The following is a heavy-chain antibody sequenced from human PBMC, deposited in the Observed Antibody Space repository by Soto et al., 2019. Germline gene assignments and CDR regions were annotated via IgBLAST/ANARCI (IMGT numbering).Heavy chain of an antibody. CDR3: AMPYSD. CDR2: INQDGSEK. J-gene: IGHJ4*02. CDR1: GFTFNKYS. V-gene: IGHV3-7*03. D-gene: IGHD2-15*01. Sequence: EVQLVESGGGLVQPGGSLRLSCAASGFTFNKYSMTWVRQAPGRGLEWVANINQDGSEKYYVDSVKGRFTTSRDNAKNSLYLQIINLRAEDSAVYYCAMPYSDCGQGTLVTVSS.